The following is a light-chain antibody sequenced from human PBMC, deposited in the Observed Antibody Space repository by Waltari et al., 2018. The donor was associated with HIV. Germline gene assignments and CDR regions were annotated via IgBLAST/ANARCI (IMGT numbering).Light chain of an antibody. J-gene: IGLJ2*01. CDR3: LTYVSDSKTWL. Sequence: QSALTQPASVSGNPGQSVTITCTGTNIDVGNYNLVSWYQQHPGRAPILIIFDVSKRPSGVSSRFSGSKSGCWASLTITGLLTEDGSHYYCLTYVSDSKTWLFGGVAYLTV. CDR1: NIDVGNYNL. CDR2: DVS. V-gene: IGLV2-23*02.